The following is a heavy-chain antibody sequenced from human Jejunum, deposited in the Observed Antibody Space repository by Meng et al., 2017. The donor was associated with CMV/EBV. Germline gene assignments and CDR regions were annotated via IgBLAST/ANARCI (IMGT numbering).Heavy chain of an antibody. Sequence: IRSGDYYWSWIRQPPGKGLEWIGFIYYNGRTYYNPSLKSRLAISVDTSKNQFSLRLSSVTAADTAVYYCARTQDCTTTRCYTGFDPWGQGTLVTVSS. CDR1: IRSGDYY. CDR3: ARTQDCTTTRCYTGFDP. D-gene: IGHD2-2*01. CDR2: IYYNGRT. J-gene: IGHJ5*02. V-gene: IGHV4-30-4*08.